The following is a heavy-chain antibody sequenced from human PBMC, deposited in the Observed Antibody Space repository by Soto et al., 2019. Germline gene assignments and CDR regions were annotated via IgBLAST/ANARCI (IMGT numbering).Heavy chain of an antibody. CDR2: ISVSSSTI. Sequence: GXSLRLSCAASGFTFTSYSMNWVLLAPGKGLEWVSYISVSSSTIYYADSVKGRFTISRDNAKNSLYLQMNSLRDEDTAVYYCARENIVTTPYYFDYWGQGILVTVSS. CDR1: GFTFTSYS. J-gene: IGHJ4*02. CDR3: ARENIVTTPYYFDY. V-gene: IGHV3-48*02. D-gene: IGHD4-4*01.